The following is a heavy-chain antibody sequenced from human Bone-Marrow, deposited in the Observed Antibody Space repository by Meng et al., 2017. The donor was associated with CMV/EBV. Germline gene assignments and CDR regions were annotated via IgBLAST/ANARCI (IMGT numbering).Heavy chain of an antibody. J-gene: IGHJ4*02. CDR1: GFTFSSYA. Sequence: GESLKISCAASGFTFSSYAMTWVRQAPGKGLEWVSGISASGGSTYYADPVKGRCTISRDNSKNTLYLQMNSLRAEDTAVYYCAKGPGHFRGGEYYFDNWGQGTLVTVSS. CDR2: ISASGGST. V-gene: IGHV3-23*01. D-gene: IGHD3-10*01. CDR3: AKGPGHFRGGEYYFDN.